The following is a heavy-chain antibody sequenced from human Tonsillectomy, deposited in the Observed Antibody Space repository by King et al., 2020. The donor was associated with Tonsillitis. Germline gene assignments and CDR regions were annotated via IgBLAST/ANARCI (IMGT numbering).Heavy chain of an antibody. D-gene: IGHD4-11*01. CDR3: AKDLMTTVTSLNSAAIDH. CDR1: GCTFSNYA. J-gene: IGHJ4*02. CDR2: VSGWGGSQ. Sequence: QLVQSGGGSVQPGGSLRLSCAASGCTFSNYAMNWVRHAPGMGLELVSVVSGWGGSQYYCDSVKGRFTGARDNSKNTLFLQMNSPRAEDTAVYYCAKDLMTTVTSLNSAAIDHWGQGTLVTVSS. V-gene: IGHV3-23*04.